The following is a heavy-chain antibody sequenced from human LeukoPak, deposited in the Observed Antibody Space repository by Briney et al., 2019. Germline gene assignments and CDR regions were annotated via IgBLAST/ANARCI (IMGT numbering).Heavy chain of an antibody. V-gene: IGHV3-30*02. Sequence: GGSLRLSCAASGFTFSSYAMHWVRQAPGKGLEWVAFIRFDGIDTYYADSVKGRLTISRDNSKNTLHLKMNGLRAEDTAVYYCAKEESHYFDYWGQGALVIVSS. CDR2: IRFDGIDT. CDR1: GFTFSSYA. J-gene: IGHJ4*02. CDR3: AKEESHYFDY.